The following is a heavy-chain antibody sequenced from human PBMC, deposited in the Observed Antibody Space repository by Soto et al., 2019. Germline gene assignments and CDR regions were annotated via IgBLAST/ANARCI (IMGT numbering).Heavy chain of an antibody. CDR2: ISPGDSDT. CDR3: AVPWYSGSPVHAMDV. CDR1: GYNFASYW. D-gene: IGHD1-26*01. J-gene: IGHJ6*02. V-gene: IGHV5-51*01. Sequence: EVQLVQSGAEVKKPGESLRISCTASGYNFASYWIGWVRQMPGKGLEWMGIISPGDSDTRYSPSLIGQVTISVDKSISTAYLQWSSLKASDTAMYYCAVPWYSGSPVHAMDVWGQGTTVTVSS.